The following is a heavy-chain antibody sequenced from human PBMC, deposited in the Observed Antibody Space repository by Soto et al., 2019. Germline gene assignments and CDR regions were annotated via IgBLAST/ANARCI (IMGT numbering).Heavy chain of an antibody. CDR3: ARDSSGSQYYGLDG. V-gene: IGHV3-48*02. D-gene: IGHD2-15*01. Sequence: PGGSLRRSCTPSGFIFSDYSMNWVRQAPGKGLEWISYITTTSSTMYYADSVKGRFTISRDNAKNSLYLQMNSLRDEDTAVYYCARDSSGSQYYGLDGWGQGTTFTVSS. CDR1: GFIFSDYS. CDR2: ITTTSSTM. J-gene: IGHJ6*02.